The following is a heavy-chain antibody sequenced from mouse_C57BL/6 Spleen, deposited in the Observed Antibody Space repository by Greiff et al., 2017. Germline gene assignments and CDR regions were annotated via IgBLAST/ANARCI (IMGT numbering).Heavy chain of an antibody. J-gene: IGHJ4*01. Sequence: VQLKESGEGLVKPGGSLKLSCAASGFTFSSYAMSWVRQTPEKRLEWVAYISSGGDYIYYADTVKGRFTISRDNARNTLYLQMSSLKSEDTAMYYCTRDDYDSLYYAMDYWGQGTSVTVSS. CDR1: GFTFSSYA. CDR3: TRDDYDSLYYAMDY. V-gene: IGHV5-9-1*02. D-gene: IGHD2-4*01. CDR2: ISSGGDYI.